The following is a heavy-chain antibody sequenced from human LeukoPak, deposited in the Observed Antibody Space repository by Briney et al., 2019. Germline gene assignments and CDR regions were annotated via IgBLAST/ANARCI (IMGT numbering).Heavy chain of an antibody. J-gene: IGHJ4*02. CDR1: GFTFSNYG. V-gene: IGHV3-33*06. Sequence: PGRSLRLSCAASGFTFSNYGMHWVRQAPGKGLEWVAVIWYDGSNKYYADSVRGRFTISRDNSKNTLYLQMKSLGAEDTAVYYCAKDRDTAMEIDYWGQGTLVTVSS. CDR3: AKDRDTAMEIDY. CDR2: IWYDGSNK. D-gene: IGHD5-18*01.